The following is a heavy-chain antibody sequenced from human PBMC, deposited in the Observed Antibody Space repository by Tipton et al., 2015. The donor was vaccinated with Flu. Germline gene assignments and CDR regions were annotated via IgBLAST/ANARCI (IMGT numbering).Heavy chain of an antibody. CDR2: IYSSGST. CDR3: SRDFCSGGFCYPDY. Sequence: TLSLTCTVSGGSINSYYWSWIRQSAGKGLEWIGRIYSSGSTNYNPSLKSRVTMSVDTSKNQFSLKLSSVTAADTAVYYCSRDFCSGGFCYPDYWGQGTLVTVSS. D-gene: IGHD2-15*01. V-gene: IGHV4-4*07. J-gene: IGHJ4*02. CDR1: GGSINSYY.